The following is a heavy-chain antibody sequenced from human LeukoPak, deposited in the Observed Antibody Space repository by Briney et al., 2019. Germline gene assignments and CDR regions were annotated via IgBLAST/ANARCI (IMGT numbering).Heavy chain of an antibody. D-gene: IGHD3-16*01. CDR1: GFTFSNYW. Sequence: GGSLRLSCAASGFTFSNYWMSWVRQAPGKGLEWVANIKQDGSEKDNVDSVKGRFTSLRINGRNSLYLQMNSLRTEDTAVYYCGGEGGGGFDYWGQGTLVTVSS. CDR2: IKQDGSEK. CDR3: GGEGGGGFDY. V-gene: IGHV3-7*04. J-gene: IGHJ4*02.